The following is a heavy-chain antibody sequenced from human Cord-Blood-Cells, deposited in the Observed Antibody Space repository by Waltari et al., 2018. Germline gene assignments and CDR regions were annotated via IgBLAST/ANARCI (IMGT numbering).Heavy chain of an antibody. V-gene: IGHV4-34*01. Sequence: IGTHPGKGLEWIGEINHSGSTNYNPSLKSRVTISVDTSKNQFSLKLSSVTAADTAVYYCALVGATLHGDYWGQGTLVTVSS. CDR2: INHSGST. CDR3: ALVGATLHGDY. D-gene: IGHD1-26*01. J-gene: IGHJ4*02.